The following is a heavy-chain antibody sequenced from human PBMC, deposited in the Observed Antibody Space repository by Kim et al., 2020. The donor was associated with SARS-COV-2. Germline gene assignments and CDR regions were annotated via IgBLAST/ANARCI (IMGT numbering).Heavy chain of an antibody. CDR2: IYYSGST. D-gene: IGHD2-2*01. V-gene: IGHV4-39*01. Sequence: SETLSLTCTVSGGSISSSSYYWGWIRQPPGKGLEWIGSIYYSGSTYYNPSLKSRVTISVDTSKNQFSLKLSSVTAADTAVYYCARHDCSSTSCYAHLDYWGQGTLVTVSS. CDR1: GGSISSSSYY. J-gene: IGHJ4*02. CDR3: ARHDCSSTSCYAHLDY.